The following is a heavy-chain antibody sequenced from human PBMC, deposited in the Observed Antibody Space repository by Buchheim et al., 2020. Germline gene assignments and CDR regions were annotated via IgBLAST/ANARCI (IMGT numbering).Heavy chain of an antibody. J-gene: IGHJ4*02. V-gene: IGHV4-59*01. Sequence: QVQLQESGPGLVKPSETLSLTCTVSGGSISTSYWSWIRQPPGKGLEWIGYIYYSGDTSYNPSLKSRVTISLATSKNQFSLNLSSVTAADTAVYYCAREGGFNYGYDYWGQGTL. CDR2: IYYSGDT. CDR1: GGSISTSY. D-gene: IGHD5-18*01. CDR3: AREGGFNYGYDY.